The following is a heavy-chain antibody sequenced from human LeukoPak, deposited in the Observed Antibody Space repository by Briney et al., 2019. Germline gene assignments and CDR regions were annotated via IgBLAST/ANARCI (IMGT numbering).Heavy chain of an antibody. V-gene: IGHV1-18*01. CDR2: ISAYNGNT. CDR1: GYTFTSYG. CDR3: ARDVLPAKNIVAMTGGDY. D-gene: IGHD5-12*01. J-gene: IGHJ4*02. Sequence: GASVKVSCKASGYTFTSYGISWVRQAPGQGLEWMGWISAYNGNTNYAQKLQGRATMTTDTSTSTAYMELSSLRSDDTAVYYCARDVLPAKNIVAMTGGDYWGQGTLVTVSS.